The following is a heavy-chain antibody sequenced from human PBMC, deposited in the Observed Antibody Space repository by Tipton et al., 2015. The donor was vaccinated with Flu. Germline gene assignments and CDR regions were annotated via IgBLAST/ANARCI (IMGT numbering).Heavy chain of an antibody. CDR2: INSDGRTT. J-gene: IGHJ4*02. V-gene: IGHV3-74*01. Sequence: SLRLSCAASGFTLSDYWMHWVRQVPGKGLVWVSRINSDGRTTVYADSVKGRFTISRDNAKNTLYLQMNSLRVDDTAVYYCAKDTRMATIDYWGQGTLVTVSS. CDR3: AKDTRMATIDY. CDR1: GFTLSDYW. D-gene: IGHD5-12*01.